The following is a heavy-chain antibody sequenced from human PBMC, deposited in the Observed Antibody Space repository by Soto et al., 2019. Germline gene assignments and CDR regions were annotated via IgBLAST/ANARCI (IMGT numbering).Heavy chain of an antibody. V-gene: IGHV1-2*04. CDR1: GDRFTDYY. J-gene: IGHJ6*03. CDR2: INPNSCVT. D-gene: IGHD5-12*01. Sequence: QVQLVQSGAEVKEPGASVTVSCRASGDRFTDYYMHWVRQAPGQGLEWMGWINPNSCVTKYAQKFQGCVTMTRDTSIRTVYMQLSRLRCDDTAIYYSARESGGATATLDYYYFYMDVRGTGTTVTVSS. CDR3: ARESGGATATLDYYYFYMDV.